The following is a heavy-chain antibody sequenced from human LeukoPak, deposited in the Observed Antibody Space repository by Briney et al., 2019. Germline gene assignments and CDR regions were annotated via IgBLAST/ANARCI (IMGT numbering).Heavy chain of an antibody. CDR2: IKKDGSEK. D-gene: IGHD2-15*01. CDR1: GFTFSSYW. V-gene: IGHV3-7*01. CDR3: AKDSLGPIVVVVAAYDY. Sequence: GGSLRLSCAASGFTFSSYWMSWVRQAPGKGLEWVANIKKDGSEKYYVDSVKGRLTISRDNSKNSLCLQMNSLRTEDTALYYCAKDSLGPIVVVVAAYDYWGQGTLVTVSS. J-gene: IGHJ4*02.